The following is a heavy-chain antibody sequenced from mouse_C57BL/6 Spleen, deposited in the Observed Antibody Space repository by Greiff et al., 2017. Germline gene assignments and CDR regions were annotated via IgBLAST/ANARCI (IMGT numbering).Heavy chain of an antibody. V-gene: IGHV1-53*01. CDR3: AREEDDYADY. Sequence: QVQLQQPGTELVKPGASVKLSCKASGYTFTSYWMPWVKQRPGHGLEWIGNINPSNGCTNYTEKFKSKATLTVDNSSSTAYMQRSSLTSEDSADYYSAREEDDYADYWGQGTTLTVSS. CDR2: INPSNGCT. CDR1: GYTFTSYW. D-gene: IGHD2-4*01. J-gene: IGHJ2*01.